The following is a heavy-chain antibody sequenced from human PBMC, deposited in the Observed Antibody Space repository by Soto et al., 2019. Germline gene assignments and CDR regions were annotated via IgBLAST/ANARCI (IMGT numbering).Heavy chain of an antibody. CDR1: GDNFTRFW. CDR3: ARCWGNVATTCNWFDP. CDR2: IYPGDSDT. J-gene: IGHJ5*02. D-gene: IGHD1-26*01. V-gene: IGHV5-51*01. Sequence: GESLKISCKGSGDNFTRFWIGWVRQMPGKGLEWMGIIYPGDSDTRYSPSFRGQVIISVDKSLNTTYLQWPSLKTSDTAIYFCARCWGNVATTCNWFDPWGQGTLVTSPQ.